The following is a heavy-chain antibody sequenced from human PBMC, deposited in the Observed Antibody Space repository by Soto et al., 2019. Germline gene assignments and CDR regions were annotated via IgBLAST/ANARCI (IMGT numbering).Heavy chain of an antibody. V-gene: IGHV4-30-2*05. D-gene: IGHD2-15*01. Sequence: SETLSLTCAVSGGSISSGGYSWSWIRQPPGKGLEWIGYIYHSGSTYYNPSLKSRISINPDTSKNQFSLQLDSLTPEDTAVYFCVRLIGNSWLDQWGQGTLVTVSS. CDR3: VRLIGNSWLDQ. CDR1: GGSISSGGYS. CDR2: IYHSGST. J-gene: IGHJ4*02.